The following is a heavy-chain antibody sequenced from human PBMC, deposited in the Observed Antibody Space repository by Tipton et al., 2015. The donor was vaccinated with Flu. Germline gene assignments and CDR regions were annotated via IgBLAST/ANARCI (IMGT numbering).Heavy chain of an antibody. CDR2: IFPGNSDT. J-gene: IGHJ3*02. CDR3: AAAVAAYAFDT. D-gene: IGHD6-19*01. CDR1: GYSFTTYW. V-gene: IGHV5-51*03. Sequence: VQLVQSGAEMKKPGESLKISCKGSGYSFTTYWIHWVRQMPGKELEWMGSIFPGNSDTRYSPSFQGQVTMSADKSISTAYLQWSRLTASDTGMYYCAAAVAAYAFDTWGQVTMVTVSS.